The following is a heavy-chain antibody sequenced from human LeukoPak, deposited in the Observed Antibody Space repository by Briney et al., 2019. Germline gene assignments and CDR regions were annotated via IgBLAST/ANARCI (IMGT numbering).Heavy chain of an antibody. CDR2: ISYSGST. V-gene: IGHV4-59*08. CDR1: GGSISSYF. D-gene: IGHD3/OR15-3a*01. CDR3: ARQTGSGLFILP. Sequence: SETLSLTCTVSGGSISSYFWSWIRQPPGKGLEWIGYISYSGSTNYNPSLKSRVTISVDTSKSQFSLRLTSVTAADTAVYYCARQTGSGLFILPGGQGTLVTVSS. J-gene: IGHJ4*02.